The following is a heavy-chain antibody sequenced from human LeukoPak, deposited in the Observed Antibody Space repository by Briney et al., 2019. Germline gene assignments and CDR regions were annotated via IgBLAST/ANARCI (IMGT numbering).Heavy chain of an antibody. CDR3: ARVREGSYYVPY. Sequence: GGSLRLSCAASGFTFSSYAMSWVRQAPGKGLEWVSAISGSGGSTYYAGSVKGRFTISRDISKNTLYLQMNSLRAEDTAVYYCARVREGSYYVPYWGQGTLVTVSS. J-gene: IGHJ4*02. CDR2: ISGSGGST. CDR1: GFTFSSYA. D-gene: IGHD1-26*01. V-gene: IGHV3-23*01.